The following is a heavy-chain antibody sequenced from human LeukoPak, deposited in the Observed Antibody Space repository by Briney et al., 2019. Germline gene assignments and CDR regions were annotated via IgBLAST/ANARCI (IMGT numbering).Heavy chain of an antibody. Sequence: KPGGSLLLSFAASGFTFSSYSMYWVRQAPGKGLEWVSSISSNSSYIYYAASEKRRFTISRENAKNSLYLQMNSLRAEDTAVYYCARVGFLRYCSSTSCRKYYYYYMDVWGKGTTVTVSS. CDR3: ARVGFLRYCSSTSCRKYYYYYMDV. CDR1: GFTFSSYS. V-gene: IGHV3-21*01. J-gene: IGHJ6*03. D-gene: IGHD2-2*01. CDR2: ISSNSSYI.